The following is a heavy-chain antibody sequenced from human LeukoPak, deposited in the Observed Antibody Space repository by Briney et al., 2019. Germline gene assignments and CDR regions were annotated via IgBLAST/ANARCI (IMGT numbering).Heavy chain of an antibody. CDR2: INPNSGGT. Sequence: ASVKVSCKASGYTFTGYYLHWVRQAPGQGLGWMGFINPNSGGTSYAQKFQGRVTMTRDTSITTANMELSRLTSDDTAVYYCARDSRVTNGDYWGQGTLVTVSS. CDR1: GYTFTGYY. CDR3: ARDSRVTNGDY. V-gene: IGHV1-2*02. D-gene: IGHD3-10*01. J-gene: IGHJ4*02.